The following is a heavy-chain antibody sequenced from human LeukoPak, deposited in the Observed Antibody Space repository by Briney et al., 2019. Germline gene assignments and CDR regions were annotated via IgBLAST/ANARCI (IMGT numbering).Heavy chain of an antibody. J-gene: IGHJ4*02. CDR3: ASPTPNTVTTWSFDY. CDR1: GGTFSSYA. D-gene: IGHD4-17*01. V-gene: IGHV1-69*04. CDR2: IIPILGIA. Sequence: SVKVSCKASGGTFSSYAISWVRQAPGQGLEWMGRIIPILGIANYAQKFQGRVTITADKSTSTAYMELSSLRSEDTAVYYCASPTPNTVTTWSFDYWGQGTLVTVSS.